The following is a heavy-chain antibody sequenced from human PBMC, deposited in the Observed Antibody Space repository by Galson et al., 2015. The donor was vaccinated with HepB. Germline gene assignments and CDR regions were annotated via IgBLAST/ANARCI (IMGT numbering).Heavy chain of an antibody. CDR1: GDSITSSSYY. CDR3: AVKGVAIIHRNWFDP. D-gene: IGHD3-3*01. V-gene: IGHV4-39*01. J-gene: IGHJ5*02. CDR2: LYYSGKT. Sequence: SETLSLTCTVSGDSITSSSYYWGWIRQPPGKGLEWIGSLYYSGKTYYNPSLESRVTISVDTSKNQFSLKLNSVTAADTAVYYCAVKGVAIIHRNWFDPWGQGTLVTVSS.